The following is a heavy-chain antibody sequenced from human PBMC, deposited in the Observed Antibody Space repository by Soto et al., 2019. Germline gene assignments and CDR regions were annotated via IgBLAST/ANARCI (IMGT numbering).Heavy chain of an antibody. CDR3: ARGGYDSVWGSINWFDP. J-gene: IGHJ5*02. D-gene: IGHD3-16*01. CDR1: GGTFSSYA. V-gene: IGHV1-69*12. Sequence: QVQLVQSGAEVKKPGSSVKVSCKASGGTFSSYAISWVRQAPGQGLEWMGGIIPIFGTANYAQKFQGRVTITADESTRTAYMELSSLRSEDTAVSYCARGGYDSVWGSINWFDPWGQGTLVTVSS. CDR2: IIPIFGTA.